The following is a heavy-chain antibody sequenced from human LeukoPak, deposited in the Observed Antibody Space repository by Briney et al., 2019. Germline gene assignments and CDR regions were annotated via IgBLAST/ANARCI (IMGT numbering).Heavy chain of an antibody. CDR1: GGSFSGYY. Sequence: SETLSLTCAVYGGSFSGYYWSWTRQPPGKGLEWIGEVNHSGGTNYNPSLKSRVTISLDTSKNQFSLKLSSVTAADTAVYYCARGPATYSSSPGIDYWGQGTLVTVSS. CDR3: ARGPATYSSSPGIDY. CDR2: VNHSGGT. V-gene: IGHV4-34*01. D-gene: IGHD6-13*01. J-gene: IGHJ4*02.